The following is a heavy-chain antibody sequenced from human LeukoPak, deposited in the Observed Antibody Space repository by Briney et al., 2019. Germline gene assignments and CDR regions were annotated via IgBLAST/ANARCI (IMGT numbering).Heavy chain of an antibody. J-gene: IGHJ4*02. Sequence: GGSLRLSCVAPGFIFSSYGMHWVRQAPGKGLEWVSGISRNSRILGYADSVKGRFTISRDSAKNSLYLQMNSLRAEDTAFYYCAKDNVAVTGSIDFWGQGILVSVSS. CDR3: AKDNVAVTGSIDF. CDR1: GFIFSSYG. CDR2: ISRNSRIL. V-gene: IGHV3-9*01. D-gene: IGHD2-21*02.